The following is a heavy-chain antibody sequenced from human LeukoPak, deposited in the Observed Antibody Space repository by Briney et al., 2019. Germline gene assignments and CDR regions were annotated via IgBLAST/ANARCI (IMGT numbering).Heavy chain of an antibody. CDR3: ARATGMIVVVPAANEGNWFDP. J-gene: IGHJ5*02. Sequence: SETLSLTCTVSGGSIGSYYWSWIRQPPGKGLEWIGYIYYSGSTNYNPSLKSRVTISVDTSKNQFSLKLSSVTAADTAVYYCARATGMIVVVPAANEGNWFDPWGQGTLVTVSS. CDR1: GGSIGSYY. D-gene: IGHD2-2*01. CDR2: IYYSGST. V-gene: IGHV4-59*01.